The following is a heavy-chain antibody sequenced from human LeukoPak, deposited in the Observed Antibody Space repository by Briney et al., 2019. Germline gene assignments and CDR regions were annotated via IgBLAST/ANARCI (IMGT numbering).Heavy chain of an antibody. CDR3: ARDYYGSGSYLAYMDV. CDR1: GFTVSSNY. J-gene: IGHJ6*03. CDR2: IYSGGST. V-gene: IGHV3-66*01. D-gene: IGHD3-10*01. Sequence: SGGSLRLSCAASGFTVSSNYMSWVRQAPGKGLEWVSVIYSGGSTYYADSVKGRFTISRDNSKNTLYLQMNSLRAEDTAVYYCARDYYGSGSYLAYMDVWGKGTTVTISS.